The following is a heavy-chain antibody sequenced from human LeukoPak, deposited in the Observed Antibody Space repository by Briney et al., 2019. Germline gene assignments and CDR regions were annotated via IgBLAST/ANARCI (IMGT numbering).Heavy chain of an antibody. J-gene: IGHJ6*02. CDR3: AKIVVVVAAHRKENDGMDV. Sequence: GGSLRLSCAASGFTFSSYAMSWVRQAPGKGLEWVSAISGSGGSTCYADSVKGRFTISRDNSKNTLYLQMNSLRAEDTAVYYCAKIVVVVAAHRKENDGMDVWGQGTTVTVSS. D-gene: IGHD2-15*01. V-gene: IGHV3-23*01. CDR1: GFTFSSYA. CDR2: ISGSGGST.